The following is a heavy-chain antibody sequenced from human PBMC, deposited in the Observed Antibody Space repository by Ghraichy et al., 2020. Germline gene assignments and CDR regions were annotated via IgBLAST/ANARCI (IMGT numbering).Heavy chain of an antibody. V-gene: IGHV4-39*01. CDR3: AITLAAAGDY. CDR1: GGSISSSSYY. Sequence: SETLSLTCTVSGGSISSSSYYWGWIRQPPGKGLEWIGSIYYSGSTYYNPSLKSRVTISVDTSKNQFSLKLSSVTAADTAVYYCAITLAAAGDYWGQGTLVTVSS. D-gene: IGHD6-13*01. CDR2: IYYSGST. J-gene: IGHJ4*02.